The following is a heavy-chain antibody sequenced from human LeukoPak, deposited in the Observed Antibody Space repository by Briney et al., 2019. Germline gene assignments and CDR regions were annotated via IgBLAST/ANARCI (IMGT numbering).Heavy chain of an antibody. J-gene: IGHJ4*02. CDR1: GYTFTAYH. D-gene: IGHD3-16*01. CDR2: INPNSGGT. CDR3: ARDKGTLGGDY. Sequence: ASVKVSCKASGYTFTAYHVHWVRQAPGQGLEWMGLINPNSGGTNYAQRFQGRVTMTRDTSISTAYMELSNLTSDDTAVYFCARDKGTLGGDYWGQGTLVTVSS. V-gene: IGHV1-2*02.